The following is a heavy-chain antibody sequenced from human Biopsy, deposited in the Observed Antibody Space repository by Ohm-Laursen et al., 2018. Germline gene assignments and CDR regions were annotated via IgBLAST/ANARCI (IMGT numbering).Heavy chain of an antibody. CDR1: GDSIARYY. V-gene: IGHV4-59*01. CDR3: ARGDRENFDQEIRDA. CDR2: IYYSGRP. J-gene: IGHJ6*02. D-gene: IGHD3-9*01. Sequence: SETLSLTWTVSGDSIARYYWTWIRQSPGKGLDWIAYIYYSGRPNYNPSLKGRVVISVDRSRNQFFLKLTSATAADTAIYYWARGDRENFDQEIRDAGGRGTTVTGS.